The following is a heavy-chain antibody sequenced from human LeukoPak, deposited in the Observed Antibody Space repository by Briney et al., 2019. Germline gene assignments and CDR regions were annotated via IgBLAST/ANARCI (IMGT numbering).Heavy chain of an antibody. J-gene: IGHJ4*02. V-gene: IGHV1-3*03. CDR1: GYTFTSYA. CDR2: INAGNGNT. D-gene: IGHD3-22*01. CDR3: ARGCYYDSSGFLDY. Sequence: ASVKVSCKASGYTFTSYAMHWVRQAPGQRLEWMGWINAGNGNTKYSQEFQGRVTITRDTSASTAYMELSSLRSEDMAVYYCARGCYYDSSGFLDYWGQGTLVTVSS.